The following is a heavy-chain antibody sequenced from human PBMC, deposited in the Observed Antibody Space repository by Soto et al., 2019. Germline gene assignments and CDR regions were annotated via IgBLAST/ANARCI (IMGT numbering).Heavy chain of an antibody. J-gene: IGHJ6*02. D-gene: IGHD2-2*01. Sequence: QVQLVQSGAEVKKPGSSVKVSCKASGGTFSSYAISWVRQAPGQGLEWMGGIIPISGTANYAQKFQGRVTITADESTSTAYMELSSRRSEVTAVYYCATSQGSSTSLEIYYYYYYGMDVWGQGTTVTVSS. CDR3: ATSQGSSTSLEIYYYYYYGMDV. V-gene: IGHV1-69*01. CDR1: GGTFSSYA. CDR2: IIPISGTA.